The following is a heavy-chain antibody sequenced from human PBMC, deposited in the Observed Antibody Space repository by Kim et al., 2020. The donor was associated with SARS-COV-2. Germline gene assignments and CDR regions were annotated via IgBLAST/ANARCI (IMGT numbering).Heavy chain of an antibody. CDR3: ARASRRGIAAAGTSHSKSPLDY. J-gene: IGHJ4*02. Sequence: GGSLRLSCAASGFTFSSYAMHWVRQAPGKGLEWVAVISYDGSNKYYADSVKGRFTISRDNSKNTLYLQMNSLRAEDTAVYYCARASRRGIAAAGTSHSKSPLDYWGQGTLVTVSS. CDR1: GFTFSSYA. V-gene: IGHV3-30*04. CDR2: ISYDGSNK. D-gene: IGHD6-13*01.